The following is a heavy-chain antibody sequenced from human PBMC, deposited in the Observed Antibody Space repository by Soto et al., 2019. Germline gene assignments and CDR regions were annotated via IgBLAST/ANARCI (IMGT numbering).Heavy chain of an antibody. CDR1: GFTFSSYG. J-gene: IGHJ6*03. Sequence: GGSLRLSCAASGFTFSSYGMHWVRQAPGKGLEWVAVISYDGSNKYYADSVKGRFTISRDNSKNTLYLQMNSLRAEDTAVYYCAKDIQSTTAQPSLYYYYYYMDVWGKGTTVTVSS. V-gene: IGHV3-30*18. CDR3: AKDIQSTTAQPSLYYYYYYMDV. CDR2: ISYDGSNK. D-gene: IGHD5-12*01.